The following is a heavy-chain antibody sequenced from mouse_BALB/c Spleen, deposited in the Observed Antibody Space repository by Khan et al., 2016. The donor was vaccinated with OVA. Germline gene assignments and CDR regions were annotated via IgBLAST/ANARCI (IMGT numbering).Heavy chain of an antibody. V-gene: IGHV14-3*02. CDR2: IDPANGNT. CDR1: GFNIKDTY. CDR3: ASSLLLYAMDY. D-gene: IGHD1-2*01. Sequence: LKQSGAELMKPGASVKLSCTVYGFNIKDTYMHWVRQRPEQALEWIGRIDPANGNTKYDPKFQGKATMTADTSSNTAYLQLSSLTSEDTAVSYCASSLLLYAMDYWGQGTSVTVSS. J-gene: IGHJ4*01.